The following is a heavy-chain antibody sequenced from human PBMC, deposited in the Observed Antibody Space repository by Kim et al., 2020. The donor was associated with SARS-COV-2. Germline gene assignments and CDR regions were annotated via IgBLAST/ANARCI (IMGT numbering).Heavy chain of an antibody. CDR2: ISGRGVDT. Sequence: GGSLRLSCVASGFPFVTFGMAWVHQAPGKGPQWVSSISGRGVDTYYADSVKGRFTISRDNSKNALYLQLNSLGAEDTAVYYCAQISASGSKGLDYWGQGTLVTVSS. J-gene: IGHJ4*02. V-gene: IGHV3-23*01. D-gene: IGHD3-10*01. CDR1: GFPFVTFG. CDR3: AQISASGSKGLDY.